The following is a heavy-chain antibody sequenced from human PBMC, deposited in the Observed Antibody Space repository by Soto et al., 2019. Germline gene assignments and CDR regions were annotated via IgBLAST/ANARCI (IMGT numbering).Heavy chain of an antibody. D-gene: IGHD2-8*01. CDR3: VSQRTSVLTQAYFDY. J-gene: IGHJ4*02. V-gene: IGHV4-34*01. CDR1: GGSFNAYY. CDR2: INHSGST. Sequence: SETLSLTCRVYGGSFNAYYWSWIRQPPGKGLEWIGEINHSGSTNYNPSLKSRVTLSVDTSKNQFSLNLRSVTAADTAVYFCVSQRTSVLTQAYFDYWGPGALVTVSS.